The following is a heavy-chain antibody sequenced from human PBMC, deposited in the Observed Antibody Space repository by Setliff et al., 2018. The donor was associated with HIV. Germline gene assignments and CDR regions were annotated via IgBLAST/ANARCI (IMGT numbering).Heavy chain of an antibody. CDR2: ISAYNGST. J-gene: IGHJ5*02. CDR3: ARFAVAGTKWSDP. V-gene: IGHV1-18*01. D-gene: IGHD6-19*01. Sequence: ASVKVSCKASGYTFTSYGISWVRQAPGQGLEWMGWISAYNGSTNYAQQLQGRVTLTTDTSTSTAYMELRSLRSDDTAVYYCARFAVAGTKWSDPWGQGTLVTVS. CDR1: GYTFTSYG.